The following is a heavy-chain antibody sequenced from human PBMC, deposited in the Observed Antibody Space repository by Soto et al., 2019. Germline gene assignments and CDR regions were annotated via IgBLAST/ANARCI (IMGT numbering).Heavy chain of an antibody. D-gene: IGHD4-17*01. Sequence: QVQLVQSGAEVKKPGSSVKVSCKASGGTFSSYAISWVRQAPGQGLEWMGGIIPIFGTANYAQKFQGRVTITADESTSTAYMELSSLRSEDTVVYYCARDSAGTKDYGDYVTLDYWGQGTLVTVSS. CDR3: ARDSAGTKDYGDYVTLDY. CDR1: GGTFSSYA. CDR2: IIPIFGTA. J-gene: IGHJ4*02. V-gene: IGHV1-69*01.